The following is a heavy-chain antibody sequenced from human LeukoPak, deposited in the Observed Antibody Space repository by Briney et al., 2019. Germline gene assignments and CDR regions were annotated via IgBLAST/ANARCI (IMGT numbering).Heavy chain of an antibody. CDR3: ARVGFDCSSTSCSEYYFDY. CDR1: GGSISSSSYY. J-gene: IGHJ4*02. CDR2: IYYSGST. Sequence: SETLSLTCTVSGGSISSSSYYWGWIRQPPGKGLEWIGSIYYSGSTYYNPSLKSRVTISVDTSKNQFSLKLSSVTAADTAVYYCARVGFDCSSTSCSEYYFDYWGQGTLITVSS. V-gene: IGHV4-39*07. D-gene: IGHD2-2*01.